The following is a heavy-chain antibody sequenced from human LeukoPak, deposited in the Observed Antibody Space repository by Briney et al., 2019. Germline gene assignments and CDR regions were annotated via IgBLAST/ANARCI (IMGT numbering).Heavy chain of an antibody. J-gene: IGHJ4*02. CDR3: ARGSMVRGVTSTVDY. CDR2: IYYSGST. CDR1: GGSISSSSYY. Sequence: PSETLSLTCTVSGGSISSSSYYWGWIRQPPGKGLEWIGSIYYSGSTYYSPSLKSRVTISVDTSKNQFSLKLSSVTAADTAVYYCARGSMVRGVTSTVDYWGQGTLVTVSS. D-gene: IGHD3-10*01. V-gene: IGHV4-39*07.